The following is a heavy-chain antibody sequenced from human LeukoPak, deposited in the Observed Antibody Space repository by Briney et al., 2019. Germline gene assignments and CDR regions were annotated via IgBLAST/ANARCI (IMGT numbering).Heavy chain of an antibody. V-gene: IGHV4-30-2*01. Sequence: SQTLSLTCAVSGGSISSGGYSWSWIRQPPGKGLEWIGYIYHSGSTYYNPSLKSRVTISVDRSKNQFSLKLSSVTAVDTAVYYCARGEPTRGTLPFDYWGQGTLVTVSS. D-gene: IGHD1-1*01. J-gene: IGHJ4*02. CDR1: GGSISSGGYS. CDR3: ARGEPTRGTLPFDY. CDR2: IYHSGST.